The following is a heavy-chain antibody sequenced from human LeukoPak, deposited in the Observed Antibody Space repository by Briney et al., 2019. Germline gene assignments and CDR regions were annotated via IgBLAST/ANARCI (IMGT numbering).Heavy chain of an antibody. CDR1: GYTFTGYY. V-gene: IGHV1-2*02. CDR3: ARARLYDAFDI. CDR2: INPNSGGT. Sequence: ASVKVSCRASGYTFTGYYMHWVRQAPGQGLEWMGWINPNSGGTNYAQKFQGRVTMTRDTSISTAYMDLSRLRSDDTAVYYCARARLYDAFDIWGQGTMVTVSS. J-gene: IGHJ3*02.